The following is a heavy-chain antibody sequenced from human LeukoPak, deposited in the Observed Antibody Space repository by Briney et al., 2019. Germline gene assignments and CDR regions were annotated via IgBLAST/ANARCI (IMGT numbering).Heavy chain of an antibody. V-gene: IGHV4-34*01. CDR2: INHSGST. J-gene: IGHJ4*02. CDR1: GGSFSGYY. CDR3: ARELTKMTTVTKYYFDY. D-gene: IGHD4-17*01. Sequence: SETLSLTCAVYGGSFSGYYWSWIRQPPGKGLEWIGEINHSGSTNYNPSLKSRVTISADTSKNQFSLKLSSVTAADTAVYYCARELTKMTTVTKYYFDYWGQGTLVTVSS.